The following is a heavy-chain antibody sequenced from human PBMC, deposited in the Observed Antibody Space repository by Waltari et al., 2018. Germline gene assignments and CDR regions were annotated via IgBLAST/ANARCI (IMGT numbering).Heavy chain of an antibody. J-gene: IGHJ5*02. CDR1: GXTLSIHW. V-gene: IGHV3-7*04. D-gene: IGHD3-10*01. CDR3: ARXXRGLEDL. Sequence: EVHLVESXGGLVQPGGSLRLSCXASGXTLSIHWMGWVRQCPGKRLEWVANIKQEXSDKYYVDSVKGXFTXSRXXXKXSLYLEMXXXRVEXTAVYYCARXXRGLEDLXGQGTLVTVXS. CDR2: IKQEXSDK.